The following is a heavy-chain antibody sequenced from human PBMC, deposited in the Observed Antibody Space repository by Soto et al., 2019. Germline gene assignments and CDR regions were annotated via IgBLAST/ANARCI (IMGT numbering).Heavy chain of an antibody. J-gene: IGHJ4*02. CDR3: ARDHSSSWALAY. CDR1: GFTFSSYW. V-gene: IGHV3-74*01. D-gene: IGHD6-13*01. CDR2: INSDGSST. Sequence: EVQLVESGGGLVQPGGSLRLSCAASGFTFSSYWMHWVRQAPGKGLVWVSRINSDGSSTSYADSVKGRFTISRDNAKNTLYQQMNSLRGEDTAVYYCARDHSSSWALAYWGQGTLVTVSS.